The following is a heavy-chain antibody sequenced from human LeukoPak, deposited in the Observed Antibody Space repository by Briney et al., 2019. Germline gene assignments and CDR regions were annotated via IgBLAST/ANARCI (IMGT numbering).Heavy chain of an antibody. CDR2: ISNVGSNK. CDR1: GFSFSSYG. Sequence: GGSLRLSCTASGFSFSSYGMHWVRQAPGKGLEWVAVISNVGSNKYYADSVKGRVTISRDTSKNTLFLQMNSLRADDTAVYFCAKDRLMATGYFDYWGQGTLVTVSS. V-gene: IGHV3-30*18. D-gene: IGHD5-24*01. CDR3: AKDRLMATGYFDY. J-gene: IGHJ4*02.